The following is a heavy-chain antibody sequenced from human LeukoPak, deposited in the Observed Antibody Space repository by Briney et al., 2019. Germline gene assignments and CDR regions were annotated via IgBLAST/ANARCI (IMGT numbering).Heavy chain of an antibody. CDR1: GFTFSSYP. Sequence: GGSLRLSCATSGFTFSSYPMSWVRQAPGKGLEWVSAISGSGGNTYYADSVKGRFTISRDNSKNTPYLQMNSLRAEDTAVYYCALYGPNRFFDYWGQGTLVTVSS. V-gene: IGHV3-23*01. CDR3: ALYGPNRFFDY. CDR2: ISGSGGNT. J-gene: IGHJ4*02. D-gene: IGHD4/OR15-4a*01.